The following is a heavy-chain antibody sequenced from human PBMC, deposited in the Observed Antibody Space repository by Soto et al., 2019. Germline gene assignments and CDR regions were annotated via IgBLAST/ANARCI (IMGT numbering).Heavy chain of an antibody. Sequence: PGGSLRLSCAASGFTFSNYWMSWVRQAPGKGLEWVANIKEDGTRTSYADSVRGRFTISRDNAKNSLYLQMNSLRVEDTAVYYCASLNWNVPPTGPWGQGTLVTVSS. D-gene: IGHD2-2*01. CDR1: GFTFSNYW. J-gene: IGHJ4*02. V-gene: IGHV3-7*03. CDR2: IKEDGTRT. CDR3: ASLNWNVPPTGP.